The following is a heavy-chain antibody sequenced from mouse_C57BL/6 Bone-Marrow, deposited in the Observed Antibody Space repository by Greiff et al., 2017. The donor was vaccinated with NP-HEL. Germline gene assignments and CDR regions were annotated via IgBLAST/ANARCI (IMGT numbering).Heavy chain of an antibody. J-gene: IGHJ2*01. CDR2: IHPSGSDT. CDR3: AITTVVATDFDY. V-gene: IGHV1-74*01. CDR1: GYTFTSYW. D-gene: IGHD1-1*01. Sequence: QVHVKQPGAELVKPGASVKVSCKASGYTFTSYWMHWVKQRPGQGLEWIGRIHPSGSDTNYNQKFKGKATLTVDKSSSTAYMQLSSLTSEDSAVYYCAITTVVATDFDYWGQGTTPTVSS.